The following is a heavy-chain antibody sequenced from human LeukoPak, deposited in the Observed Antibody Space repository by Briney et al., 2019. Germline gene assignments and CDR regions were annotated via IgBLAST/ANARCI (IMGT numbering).Heavy chain of an antibody. V-gene: IGHV1-2*06. J-gene: IGHJ4*02. D-gene: IGHD3-22*01. Sequence: ASVKVSCKASGYTFTGYYMHWVRQAPGQGLEWLGRINPNSGGTNYAQKFQGRVTMTRDTSISTAYMELSRLRADDTAVYYCARDDYDSSGYYDYWGQGTLVTVSS. CDR1: GYTFTGYY. CDR2: INPNSGGT. CDR3: ARDDYDSSGYYDY.